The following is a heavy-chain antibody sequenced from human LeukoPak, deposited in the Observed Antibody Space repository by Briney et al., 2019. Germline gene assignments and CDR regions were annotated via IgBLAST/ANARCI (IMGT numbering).Heavy chain of an antibody. Sequence: PGRSLRLSCAASGFTFRSYGMHWVRQVPGKGLEWVAIISYDGSVKYYADSVKGRFTISRDSFNDTLHLQMNSLRPDDSAVYYCARDRSGSYSRDYWGQGTLVTVSS. CDR2: ISYDGSVK. CDR1: GFTFRSYG. J-gene: IGHJ4*02. D-gene: IGHD1-26*01. CDR3: ARDRSGSYSRDY. V-gene: IGHV3-30*03.